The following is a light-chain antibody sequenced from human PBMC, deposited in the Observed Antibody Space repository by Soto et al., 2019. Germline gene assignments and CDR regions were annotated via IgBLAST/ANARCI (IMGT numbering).Light chain of an antibody. Sequence: QSALNQPPSASGSPGQSVTISCTGTSSDVGASNYVSWYQQHAGKAPKLVIYEVTKRPSGVPDRFSGSKSANTASLTVSGLQAEGEADYYCSSFASSNTWVFGGGTKRTVL. CDR1: SSDVGASNY. CDR3: SSFASSNTWV. V-gene: IGLV2-8*01. J-gene: IGLJ3*02. CDR2: EVT.